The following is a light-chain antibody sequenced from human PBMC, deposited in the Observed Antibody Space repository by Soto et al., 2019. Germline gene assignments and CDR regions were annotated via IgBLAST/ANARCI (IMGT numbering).Light chain of an antibody. CDR3: CSYEGSYTHV. CDR2: EVS. J-gene: IGLJ1*01. V-gene: IGLV2-14*01. CDR1: SSDVGGYNY. Sequence: QSALTQPASVSGSPGQSITISCTGTSSDVGGYNYVSWYQQHPGKAPKLMIYEVSNRPSGVSNRFSGSKSGNTASLTIYGLQAEDEADYYCCSYEGSYTHVFGTGTKVSVL.